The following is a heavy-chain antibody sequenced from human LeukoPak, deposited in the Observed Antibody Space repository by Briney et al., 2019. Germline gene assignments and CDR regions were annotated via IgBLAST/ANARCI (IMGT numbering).Heavy chain of an antibody. J-gene: IGHJ4*02. Sequence: ASVKVSCKASGYTFTGYYMHWVRQALGQGLEWMGWINPNSGGTNYAQKFQGRVTMTRDTSISTAYMELSRLRSDDTAVYYCASPDCSGGSCPYLKNWGQGTLVTVSS. CDR3: ASPDCSGGSCPYLKN. CDR1: GYTFTGYY. CDR2: INPNSGGT. D-gene: IGHD2-15*01. V-gene: IGHV1-2*02.